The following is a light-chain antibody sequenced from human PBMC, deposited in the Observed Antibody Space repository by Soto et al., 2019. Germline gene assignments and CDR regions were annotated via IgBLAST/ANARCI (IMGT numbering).Light chain of an antibody. Sequence: ELVLTQSPGTLSLSPGERATLSCRACQSVSSSYVAWYQQKPGQAPRLLMYGASSRTTGIPDTFSGSGSGTDFTLTISRLEPEEFAVYYCQQYCRSPHTFGGGTKVEIK. J-gene: IGKJ4*01. CDR2: GAS. CDR1: QSVSSSY. CDR3: QQYCRSPHT. V-gene: IGKV3-20*01.